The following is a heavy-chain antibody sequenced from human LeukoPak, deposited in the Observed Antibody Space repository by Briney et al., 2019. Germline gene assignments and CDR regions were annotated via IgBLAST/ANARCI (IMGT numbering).Heavy chain of an antibody. D-gene: IGHD1-26*01. CDR1: GYTFTSYD. Sequence: ASVKVSCKASGYTFTSYDINWVRQATGQGLEWMGWMNPNSGNTGYAQKFQGRVTMTTDTSTSTAYMELRSLRSDDTAVYYCARDRYSGSLYFDYWGQGTLVTVSS. V-gene: IGHV1-8*01. CDR2: MNPNSGNT. J-gene: IGHJ4*02. CDR3: ARDRYSGSLYFDY.